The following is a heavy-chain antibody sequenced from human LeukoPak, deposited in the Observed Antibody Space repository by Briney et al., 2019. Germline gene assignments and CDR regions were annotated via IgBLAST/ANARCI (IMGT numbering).Heavy chain of an antibody. V-gene: IGHV3-43D*03. CDR3: AKDIQYSGSYSLAFDY. J-gene: IGHJ4*02. CDR1: GFTFDDYA. CDR2: ISWDGGST. D-gene: IGHD1-26*01. Sequence: GGSLRLSCAASGFTFDDYAMHWVRQAPGKGLEWVSLISWDGGSTYYADSVKGRFTISRDNSKNSLYLQMNSLRAEDTALYYCAKDIQYSGSYSLAFDYWGQGTLVTVSS.